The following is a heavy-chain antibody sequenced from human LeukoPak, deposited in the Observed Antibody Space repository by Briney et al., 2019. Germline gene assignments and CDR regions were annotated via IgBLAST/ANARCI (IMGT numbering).Heavy chain of an antibody. D-gene: IGHD4-17*01. CDR3: AKDPSYYGDQYYFDY. CDR2: IRYDGSNK. Sequence: PGGSLRLSCAASGFTFSVYGIHWVRQAPGKGLEWVALIRYDGSNKYYADSVRGRFTISRDNSKNTLYLLMNSLRAEDTAVYYCAKDPSYYGDQYYFDYWGQGTLVTVSS. J-gene: IGHJ4*02. CDR1: GFTFSVYG. V-gene: IGHV3-30*02.